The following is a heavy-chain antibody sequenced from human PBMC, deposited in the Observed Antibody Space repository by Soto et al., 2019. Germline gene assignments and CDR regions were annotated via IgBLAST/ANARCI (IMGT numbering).Heavy chain of an antibody. J-gene: IGHJ5*02. CDR3: ARGLGYYDILNWFDP. V-gene: IGHV4-59*12. CDR2: IYYSGST. Sequence: PSETLSLTCTVSGGSISSYYWSWIRQPPGKGLEWIGYIYYSGSTNYNPSLKSRVTISVDTSKNQFSLKLSSVTAADTAVYYCARGLGYYDILNWFDPWGQGTLVTVSS. D-gene: IGHD3-9*01. CDR1: GGSISSYY.